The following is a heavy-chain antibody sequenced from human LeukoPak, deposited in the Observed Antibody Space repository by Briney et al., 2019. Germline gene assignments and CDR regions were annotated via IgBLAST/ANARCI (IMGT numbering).Heavy chain of an antibody. CDR1: GYTLTELS. CDR3: ARRNYGSGSYSGVRWFDP. J-gene: IGHJ5*02. D-gene: IGHD3-10*01. CDR2: FDPEDGET. Sequence: ASVKVSCKVSGYTLTELSMHWVRQAPGKGLEWMGGFDPEDGETIYAQKFQGRVTMTEDTSTDTAYMELSSLRSEDTAVYYCARRNYGSGSYSGVRWFDPWGQGTLVTVSS. V-gene: IGHV1-24*01.